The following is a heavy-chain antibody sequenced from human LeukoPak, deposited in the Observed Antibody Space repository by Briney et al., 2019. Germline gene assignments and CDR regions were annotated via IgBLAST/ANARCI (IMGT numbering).Heavy chain of an antibody. CDR1: GGSISSYY. J-gene: IGHJ4*02. Sequence: PSETLSLTCTVSGGSISSYYWSWIRQPPRKGLEWIGYIYYSGSTNYNPSLKSRVTISVDTSKNQISLKLNSVTAADTAVYYCGRDSRGPDYWGQGTLVTVSS. D-gene: IGHD3-22*01. CDR2: IYYSGST. CDR3: GRDSRGPDY. V-gene: IGHV4-59*12.